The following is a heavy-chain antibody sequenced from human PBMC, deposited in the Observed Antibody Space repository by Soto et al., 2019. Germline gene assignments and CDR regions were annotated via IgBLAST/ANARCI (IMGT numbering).Heavy chain of an antibody. CDR3: AREGYRAHGDIDY. CDR1: GFTFSSYS. Sequence: EVQLVESGGGLVKPGGSLRLSCAASGFTFSSYSMNWVRQAPGKGLEWVSSLSNSGSYIFYADSVKGRFTISRDNAKNSLYLQMNSLRGEDTAIYYCAREGYRAHGDIDYWVQGTLVTVSS. CDR2: LSNSGSYI. J-gene: IGHJ4*02. D-gene: IGHD4-17*01. V-gene: IGHV3-21*01.